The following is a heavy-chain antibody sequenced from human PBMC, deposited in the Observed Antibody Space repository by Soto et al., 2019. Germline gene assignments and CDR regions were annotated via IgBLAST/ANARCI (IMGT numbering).Heavy chain of an antibody. J-gene: IGHJ6*02. D-gene: IGHD2-2*01. Sequence: SETLSLTCTVSGGSISSRSSYWGWIRQSPGKGLEWVGSVLYTGRTYHNPSLRSRVTISVDTSKNQFSLKLSSVTAADTAVYYCAKLAGYCSGNSCHGDYAMDVWGQGTTVT. V-gene: IGHV4-39*01. CDR3: AKLAGYCSGNSCHGDYAMDV. CDR2: VLYTGRT. CDR1: GGSISSRSSY.